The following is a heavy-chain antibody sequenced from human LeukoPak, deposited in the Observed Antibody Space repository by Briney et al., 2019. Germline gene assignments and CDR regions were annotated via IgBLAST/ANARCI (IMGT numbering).Heavy chain of an antibody. V-gene: IGHV4-31*03. CDR3: VRSGPYDFYYP. CDR1: GGSISSGGYY. CDR2: ICYSGST. D-gene: IGHD3-3*01. Sequence: PSETLSLTCTVSGGSISSGGYYWSWIRQHPGKGLEWIGYICYSGSTYYNPSLKSRVTISVDTSKNQFSLKLSSVTAADTAVYYCVRSGPYDFYYPWGQGTLVTVSS. J-gene: IGHJ5*02.